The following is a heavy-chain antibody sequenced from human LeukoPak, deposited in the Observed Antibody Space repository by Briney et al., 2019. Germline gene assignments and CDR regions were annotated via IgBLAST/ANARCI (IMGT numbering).Heavy chain of an antibody. CDR3: ARSGWSGYYMDV. Sequence: GESLKISCKGSGYSFTNYWIGWVRQLPGKGLEWMGIIYAGDSDTRYSPSFQGQVTISVDRSTSTAYLQWSSLKASDTAMYYCARSGWSGYYMDVWGKGTTVTVSS. CDR2: IYAGDSDT. D-gene: IGHD3-3*01. J-gene: IGHJ6*03. CDR1: GYSFTNYW. V-gene: IGHV5-51*01.